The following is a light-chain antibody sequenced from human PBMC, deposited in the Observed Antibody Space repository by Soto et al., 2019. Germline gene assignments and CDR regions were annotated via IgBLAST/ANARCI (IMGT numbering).Light chain of an antibody. CDR1: QIVDANH. V-gene: IGKV3-20*01. Sequence: EIVLTQSPGTLSLSPGERATLSCRASQIVDANHVAWYQQKPGQAPRLLIYTTSYRASGIPDRFTGSGSGTDFSLTIIKLEPEDFVVYYCLQYGGSPTFGQGTRVDFK. CDR3: LQYGGSPT. CDR2: TTS. J-gene: IGKJ1*01.